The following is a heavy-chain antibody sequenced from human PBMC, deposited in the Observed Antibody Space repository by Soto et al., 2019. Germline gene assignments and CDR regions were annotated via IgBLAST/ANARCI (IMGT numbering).Heavy chain of an antibody. J-gene: IGHJ4*02. CDR2: IYYSGST. CDR1: GGSISSGDYY. V-gene: IGHV4-30-4*01. D-gene: IGHD3-22*01. Sequence: QVQLQESGPGLVKPSQTLSLTCTVSGGSISSGDYYWSWIRQPPGKDLEWIGYIYYSGSTYYNPSLKSRVTISVDTSKNQFSLKLSSVTAADTAVYYCARVRKDDSSGYYAYYFDYWGQGTLVTVSS. CDR3: ARVRKDDSSGYYAYYFDY.